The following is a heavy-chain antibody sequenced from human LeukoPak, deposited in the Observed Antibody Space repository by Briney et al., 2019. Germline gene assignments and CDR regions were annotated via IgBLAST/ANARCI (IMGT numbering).Heavy chain of an antibody. CDR2: IRYDGSNK. V-gene: IGHV3-30*02. CDR1: GFTFSSCG. D-gene: IGHD1-7*01. J-gene: IGHJ5*02. Sequence: GGSLRLSCAASGFTFSSCGMHWVRQAPGKGLEWVAFIRYDGSNKYYADSVKGRFTISRDNSKNTLYLQMNSLRAEDTAVYYCAKDLELELFDPWGQGTLVTVSS. CDR3: AKDLELELFDP.